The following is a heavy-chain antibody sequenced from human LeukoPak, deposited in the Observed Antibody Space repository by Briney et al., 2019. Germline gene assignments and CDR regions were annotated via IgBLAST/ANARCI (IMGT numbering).Heavy chain of an antibody. Sequence: WETLSLTCTVSGGSISTYYWSWIRQPPGKGLEWIGYIFHSGATNYSPSLRSRVTMSVDTSKNQFSLRLRSVTAADTAVYFCARDASLGPFDSWGQGIQVALSS. CDR3: ARDASLGPFDS. CDR1: GGSISTYY. J-gene: IGHJ4*02. V-gene: IGHV4-59*01. D-gene: IGHD3-3*02. CDR2: IFHSGAT.